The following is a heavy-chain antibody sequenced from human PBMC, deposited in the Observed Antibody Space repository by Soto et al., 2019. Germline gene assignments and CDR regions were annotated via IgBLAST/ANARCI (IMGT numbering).Heavy chain of an antibody. J-gene: IGHJ4*02. CDR1: GGSISSSNW. CDR3: ARTPRRQWLPRDFDY. Sequence: QVQLQESGPGRVKPSGTLSLTCAVSGGSISSSNWWSWVRQPPGKGLEWIGEIHHSGSTNYNPSLKRRVTISVDKSKNQFALKLSSETAAYTSVYYCARTPRRQWLPRDFDYWGQGSLVTFSS. CDR2: IHHSGST. V-gene: IGHV4-4*02. D-gene: IGHD6-19*01.